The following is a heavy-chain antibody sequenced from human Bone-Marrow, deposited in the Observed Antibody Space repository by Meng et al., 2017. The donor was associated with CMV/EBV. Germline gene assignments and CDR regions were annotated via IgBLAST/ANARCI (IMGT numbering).Heavy chain of an antibody. D-gene: IGHD1-26*01. Sequence: GSLRLSCAASGFAFSTYAMSWVRQAPGKGLEWVSVIYSGGSATYYADSVRGRFTISRDNSKNMVYLEMNSLRAEDTAIYYCAKVGSYSYYYYGMDVWGQGTTVTVSS. J-gene: IGHJ6*02. CDR1: GFAFSTYA. CDR3: AKVGSYSYYYYGMDV. CDR2: IYSGGSAT. V-gene: IGHV3-23*03.